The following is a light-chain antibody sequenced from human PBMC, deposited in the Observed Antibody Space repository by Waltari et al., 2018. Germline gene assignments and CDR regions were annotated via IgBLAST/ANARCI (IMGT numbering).Light chain of an antibody. CDR1: SSDVGAYDY. CDR2: DVS. Sequence: SVSGSPGQSITISCTGTSSDVGAYDYVSWYQQHPGKAPQLMIYDVSNRPSGISNRFSGSKSGNTASLSISGLQTEDEAEYYCSAYTTSVTLVFGTGTKVTVL. CDR3: SAYTTSVTLV. V-gene: IGLV2-14*03. J-gene: IGLJ1*01.